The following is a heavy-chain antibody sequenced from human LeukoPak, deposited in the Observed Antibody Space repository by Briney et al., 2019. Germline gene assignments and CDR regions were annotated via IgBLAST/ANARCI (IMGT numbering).Heavy chain of an antibody. Sequence: ASVKVSCKASGDIISNFAVSWVRQAPGQGLEWMGGIIPIFGTANYAQKFQGRVTITADESTSTAYMELSSLRSEDTAVYYCARDGRDGYTNWFDPWGQGTLVTVSS. J-gene: IGHJ5*02. V-gene: IGHV1-69*13. CDR3: ARDGRDGYTNWFDP. CDR2: IIPIFGTA. D-gene: IGHD5-24*01. CDR1: GDIISNFA.